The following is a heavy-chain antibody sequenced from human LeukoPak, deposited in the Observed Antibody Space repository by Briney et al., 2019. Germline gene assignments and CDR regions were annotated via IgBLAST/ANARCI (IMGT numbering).Heavy chain of an antibody. Sequence: TSETLSLTCTVSGGSISSYYWSWIRQPPGKGLEWIAYISDIGSINYNPSLKGRVTISLETSKNQFSLKLSSVTAADTAVYYCAGHHPRNTVDFWGQGTLVTVSS. D-gene: IGHD2/OR15-2a*01. CDR3: AGHHPRNTVDF. J-gene: IGHJ4*02. V-gene: IGHV4-59*08. CDR2: ISDIGSI. CDR1: GGSISSYY.